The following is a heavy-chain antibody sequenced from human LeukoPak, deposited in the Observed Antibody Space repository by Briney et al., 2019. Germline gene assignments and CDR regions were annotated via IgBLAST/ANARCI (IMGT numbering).Heavy chain of an antibody. CDR2: ISSSGSTI. CDR1: GFTFSDYY. J-gene: IGHJ5*02. CDR3: ARDGLENGDYEGWFDP. Sequence: SGGSLRLSCAASGFTFSDYYMSWIRQAPGKGLEWVSYISSSGSTIYYADSVKGRFTISRDNAKNSLYLQMNSLRAEDTAVYYWARDGLENGDYEGWFDPWGQGTLVTVSS. D-gene: IGHD4-17*01. V-gene: IGHV3-11*01.